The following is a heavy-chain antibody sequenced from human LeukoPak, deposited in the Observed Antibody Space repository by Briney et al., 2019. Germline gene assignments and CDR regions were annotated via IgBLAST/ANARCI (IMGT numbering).Heavy chain of an antibody. Sequence: GGSLRLSCAASGFTFSSYAMSWVRQAPGKGLEWVSAISGSGGSTYYADSVKGRFTISGDNSKNTLYLQMNSLRAEDTAVYYCAKDGSPKGYSSGWFFDYWGQGTLVTVSS. J-gene: IGHJ4*02. CDR3: AKDGSPKGYSSGWFFDY. CDR2: ISGSGGST. V-gene: IGHV3-23*01. D-gene: IGHD6-19*01. CDR1: GFTFSSYA.